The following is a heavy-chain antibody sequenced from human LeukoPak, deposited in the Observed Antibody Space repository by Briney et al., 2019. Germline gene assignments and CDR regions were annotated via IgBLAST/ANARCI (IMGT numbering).Heavy chain of an antibody. D-gene: IGHD6-13*01. CDR2: ISYDGSNK. Sequence: GRSLRLSCAASGFTFSSYAMHWVRQAPGKGLEWVAVISYDGSNKYYADSVKGRFTISRDNSKNTLYLQMNSLRAEDTAVYYCARDIRIAAAPGDMDVWGQGTTVTVSS. J-gene: IGHJ6*02. V-gene: IGHV3-30-3*01. CDR3: ARDIRIAAAPGDMDV. CDR1: GFTFSSYA.